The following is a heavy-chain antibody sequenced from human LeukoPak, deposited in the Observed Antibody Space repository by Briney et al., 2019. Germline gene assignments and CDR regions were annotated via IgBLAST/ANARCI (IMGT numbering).Heavy chain of an antibody. V-gene: IGHV4-39*01. CDR2: IYYSGST. CDR1: GGSISSSSYY. J-gene: IGHJ6*03. Sequence: SETLSLTCTVSGGSISSSSYYWGWIRQPPGKGLEWIGSIYYSGSTYYNLSLKSRVTISVDTSKNQFSLKLSSVTAADTAVYYCARHPGEFDYYYMDVWGKGTTVTISS. D-gene: IGHD3-10*01. CDR3: ARHPGEFDYYYMDV.